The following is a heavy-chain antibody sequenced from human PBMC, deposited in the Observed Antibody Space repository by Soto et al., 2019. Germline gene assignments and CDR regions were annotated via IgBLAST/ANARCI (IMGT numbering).Heavy chain of an antibody. D-gene: IGHD1-26*01. J-gene: IGHJ4*02. Sequence: QVQLVESGGGVVQPGRSLRLSCAASGFSFSNYGMHWARQAPGKGLEWVAVIWSDGSNKYYADSVKGRFTISRDNSKKMLYLHMNSLRAEDTAVYYCACGTYYFDYLGQGTLVTVSS. CDR1: GFSFSNYG. CDR3: ACGTYYFDY. V-gene: IGHV3-33*01. CDR2: IWSDGSNK.